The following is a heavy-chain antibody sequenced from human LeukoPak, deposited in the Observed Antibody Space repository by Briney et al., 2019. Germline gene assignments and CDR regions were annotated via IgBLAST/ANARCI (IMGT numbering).Heavy chain of an antibody. CDR2: ISYDGNTI. J-gene: IGHJ4*02. V-gene: IGHV3-30-3*01. CDR1: EFTFSNYA. CDR3: ARAFEYYDFWSGYYPSYYFDY. Sequence: GGSLRLSCAASEFTFSNYALHWVRQAPGKGLQWVAVISYDGNTIHYADSVKGRFTISRDNAKNSLYLQMNSLRAEDTAVYYCARAFEYYDFWSGYYPSYYFDYWGQGTLVTVSS. D-gene: IGHD3-3*01.